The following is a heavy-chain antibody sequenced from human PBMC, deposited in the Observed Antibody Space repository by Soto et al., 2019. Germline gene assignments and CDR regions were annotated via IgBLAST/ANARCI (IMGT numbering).Heavy chain of an antibody. CDR1: GFMFSSYG. J-gene: IGHJ4*02. D-gene: IGHD1-26*01. CDR3: AKLPSYSGAYFPFGY. V-gene: IGHV3-23*01. CDR2: ISGSGGST. Sequence: GGSLRLSCAASGFMFSSYGMSWVRQSPGKGLEWVSSISGSGGSTYYADSVKGRFTISRDNSKSTLYLQMSSLRAEDTAVYSCAKLPSYSGAYFPFGYWGQGSLVTVSS.